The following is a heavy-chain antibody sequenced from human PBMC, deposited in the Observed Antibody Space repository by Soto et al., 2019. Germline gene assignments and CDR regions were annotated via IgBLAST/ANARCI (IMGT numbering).Heavy chain of an antibody. Sequence: QVQLVQSGAEVKKPGASVKVSCKASGYTFTSYAMPWVRQAPGQRPEWMGWINAGTGNTKYSQKFQGRVTITRDTSASTAYMELSSLRAEDTAVYYCARDIVVVPAAMAFYGWFDPWGQGTLVTVSS. J-gene: IGHJ5*02. CDR1: GYTFTSYA. CDR2: INAGTGNT. D-gene: IGHD2-2*01. CDR3: ARDIVVVPAAMAFYGWFDP. V-gene: IGHV1-3*01.